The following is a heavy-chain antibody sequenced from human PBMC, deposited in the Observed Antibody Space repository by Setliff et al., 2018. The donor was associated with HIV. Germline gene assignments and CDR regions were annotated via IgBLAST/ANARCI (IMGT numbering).Heavy chain of an antibody. J-gene: IGHJ6*03. CDR1: GGSISTSRYY. CDR3: ASLDGSESPYIYYYYMDV. V-gene: IGHV4-39*01. D-gene: IGHD3-10*01. Sequence: SDTLSLTCTVSGGSISTSRYYWGWIRQPPGKGLEWIGSINYRGNTYYNPSLKSRAAISVDTSKNQISLKLSSVTAADTAVYYCASLDGSESPYIYYYYMDVWGEGTAVTVSS. CDR2: INYRGNT.